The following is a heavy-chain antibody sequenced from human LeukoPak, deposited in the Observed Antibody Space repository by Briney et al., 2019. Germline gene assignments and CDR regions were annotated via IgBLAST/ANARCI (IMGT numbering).Heavy chain of an antibody. D-gene: IGHD6-13*01. V-gene: IGHV4-38-2*02. J-gene: IGHJ5*02. CDR3: ARGYSSSWYLTWFDP. CDR1: GYSISSGDY. Sequence: SETLSLTCTVSGYSISSGDYWGWLRQPPGKVLEWIGSIYHSGSTYYNPSLKSQVTISVDTSKNQFSLNLTSLTAADTAVYYCARGYSSSWYLTWFDPWGQGTLVTVSS. CDR2: IYHSGST.